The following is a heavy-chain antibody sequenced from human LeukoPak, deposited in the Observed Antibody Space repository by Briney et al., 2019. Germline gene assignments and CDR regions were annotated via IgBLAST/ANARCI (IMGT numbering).Heavy chain of an antibody. D-gene: IGHD3-22*01. CDR1: GFTFSSYA. CDR3: ARVVVGDFYYYYYGMDV. CDR2: ISGSGGST. J-gene: IGHJ6*02. Sequence: GSLRLSCAASGFTFSSYAMSWVRQAPGKGLEWVSAISGSGGSTYYADSVKGRFTISRDNSKNALYLQMNSLRAEDTAVYYCARVVVGDFYYYYYGMDVWGQGTTVTVSS. V-gene: IGHV3-23*01.